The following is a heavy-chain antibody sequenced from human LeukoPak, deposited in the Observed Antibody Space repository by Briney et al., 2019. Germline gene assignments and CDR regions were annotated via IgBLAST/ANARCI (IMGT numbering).Heavy chain of an antibody. CDR1: GYTFTSYG. CDR2: ISAYNGNT. J-gene: IGHJ4*02. D-gene: IGHD6-19*01. CDR3: ARDGGYSSGWTNDPPFDY. V-gene: IGHV1-18*04. Sequence: ASVKVSCTASGYTFTSYGISWVRQAPGQGLEWMGWISAYNGNTNYAQKLLGRVTMTTDTSTSTAYMEMRSLRSDDTGVYYCARDGGYSSGWTNDPPFDYWGQGTLVTVSS.